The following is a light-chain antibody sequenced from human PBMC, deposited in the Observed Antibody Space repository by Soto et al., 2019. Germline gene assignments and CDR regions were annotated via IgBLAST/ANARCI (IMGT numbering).Light chain of an antibody. V-gene: IGKV1-33*01. CDR1: QNIGSY. Sequence: DIQMSQSLSSPSASVRDTVTNTSRASQNIGSYLNWYQQKPGKAPTLLIYAASTLQSGVSSRFSGSGSGTDFTFTISSLQPEDIATYYCQQYDNLPLTFGGGTKVDIK. CDR2: AAS. J-gene: IGKJ4*01. CDR3: QQYDNLPLT.